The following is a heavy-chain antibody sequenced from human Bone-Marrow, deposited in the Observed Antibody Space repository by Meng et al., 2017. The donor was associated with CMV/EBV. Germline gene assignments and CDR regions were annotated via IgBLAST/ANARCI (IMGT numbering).Heavy chain of an antibody. D-gene: IGHD3-3*01. CDR2: IYHGGST. CDR1: GYSISSGYY. J-gene: IGHJ4*02. V-gene: IGHV4-38-2*02. Sequence: SETLSLTCTVSGYSISSGYYWGWVRQPPGKGLEWIGSIYHGGSTYYKPSLKSRVTISVDTSKNQFSLKLSSVTAADTAVYYCARRGFWSGYLRGFDYWGQGTLVTVSS. CDR3: ARRGFWSGYLRGFDY.